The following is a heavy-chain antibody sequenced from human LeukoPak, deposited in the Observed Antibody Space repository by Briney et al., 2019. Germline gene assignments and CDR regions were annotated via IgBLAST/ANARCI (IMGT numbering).Heavy chain of an antibody. D-gene: IGHD3-22*01. CDR1: GFTFSSYS. Sequence: EGSLRLSCAASGFTFSSYSMNWVRQAPGKGLEWVSSISSSSSYIYYADSVKGRFTISRDNAKNSLYLQMNSLRAEDTAVYYCARLPIRGSGYYYIFDYWGQGTLVTVSS. V-gene: IGHV3-21*01. J-gene: IGHJ4*02. CDR3: ARLPIRGSGYYYIFDY. CDR2: ISSSSSYI.